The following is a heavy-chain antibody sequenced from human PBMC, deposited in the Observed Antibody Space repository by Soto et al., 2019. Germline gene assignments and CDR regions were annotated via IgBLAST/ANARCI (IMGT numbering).Heavy chain of an antibody. D-gene: IGHD6-6*01. CDR3: ARSPLASRPSCFAP. V-gene: IGHV1-18*04. CDR1: GYRFSGYG. J-gene: IGHJ5*02. Sequence: QVPLVQSGPEVRKPGASVKVSCRTSGYRFSGYGIPWARLGRGQGLEWMGWISGNHGATQYPQRFQGRITMTTEAATVTGYMELRSLGVDDTAIYFCARSPLASRPSCFAPWGPGALVTVSS. CDR2: ISGNHGAT.